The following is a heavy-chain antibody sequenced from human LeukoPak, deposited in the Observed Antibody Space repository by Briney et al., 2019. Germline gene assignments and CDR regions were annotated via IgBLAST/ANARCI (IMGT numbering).Heavy chain of an antibody. Sequence: SETLSLTCTVSGGSISSGSYYWSWIRQPAGKGLEWIGRIYTSGSTNYNPSLKSRVTISVDTSKNQFSLKLSSVTAADTAVYYCAREGKRPYSSSWYVYWGQGTLVTVSS. CDR1: GGSISSGSYY. CDR3: AREGKRPYSSSWYVY. D-gene: IGHD6-13*01. V-gene: IGHV4-61*02. J-gene: IGHJ4*02. CDR2: IYTSGST.